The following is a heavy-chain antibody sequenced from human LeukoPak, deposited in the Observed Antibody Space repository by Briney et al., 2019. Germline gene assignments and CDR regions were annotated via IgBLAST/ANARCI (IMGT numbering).Heavy chain of an antibody. V-gene: IGHV1-3*01. CDR3: ARDYCSSTSCYRSIYWFDP. D-gene: IGHD2-2*01. CDR2: INAGNGNT. CDR1: GYTFTSYA. Sequence: ASVKVSCKASGYTFTSYAMHWVRQAPGQRLEWMGWINAGNGNTKYSQKFQGRVTITRDTSASTAYMELSSLRSEDTAVYYCARDYCSSTSCYRSIYWFDPRGQGTLVTVSS. J-gene: IGHJ5*02.